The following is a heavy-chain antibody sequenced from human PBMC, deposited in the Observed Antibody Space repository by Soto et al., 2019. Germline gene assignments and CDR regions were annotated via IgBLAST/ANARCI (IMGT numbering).Heavy chain of an antibody. CDR1: GFTFSSYG. CDR2: ISYDGSNK. CDR3: AKDGQRVPAPKFGDFDY. Sequence: QVQLVESGGGVVQPGRSLRLSCAASGFTFSSYGMHWVRQAPGKGLEWVAVISYDGSNKYYADSVKGRFTIYRDNSKNTLYLQLNSLRAEDTAVYYCAKDGQRVPAPKFGDFDYWGQGTLVTVSS. V-gene: IGHV3-30*18. J-gene: IGHJ4*02. D-gene: IGHD2-2*01.